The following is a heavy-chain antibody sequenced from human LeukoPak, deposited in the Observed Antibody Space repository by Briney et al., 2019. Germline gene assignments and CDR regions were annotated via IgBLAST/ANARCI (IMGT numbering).Heavy chain of an antibody. Sequence: SETLSLTCTVSGGSISSYYWSWIRQPPGKGLEWVGYIYYSGSTNYNPSLKSRVTISVDTSKNQFSLKLSSVTAADTAVHYCARISNYYDSSGYGRAVDYWGQGTLVTVSS. J-gene: IGHJ4*02. V-gene: IGHV4-59*01. CDR1: GGSISSYY. D-gene: IGHD3-22*01. CDR2: IYYSGST. CDR3: ARISNYYDSSGYGRAVDY.